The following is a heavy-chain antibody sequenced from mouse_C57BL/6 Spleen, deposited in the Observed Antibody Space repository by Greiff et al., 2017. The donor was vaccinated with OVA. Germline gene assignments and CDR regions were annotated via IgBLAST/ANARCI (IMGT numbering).Heavy chain of an antibody. V-gene: IGHV7-3*01. CDR2: IRNKANGYTT. J-gene: IGHJ1*03. Sequence: EVKLMESGGGLVQPGGSLSLSCAASGFTFTDYYMSWVRQPPGKALEWLGFIRNKANGYTTEYSASGKGRFTISRAPSQSIIFLQLNALRAADSATYYSARYNSYYDYDDWYFDVWGTGTPVTVSS. D-gene: IGHD2-4*01. CDR3: ARYNSYYDYDDWYFDV. CDR1: GFTFTDYY.